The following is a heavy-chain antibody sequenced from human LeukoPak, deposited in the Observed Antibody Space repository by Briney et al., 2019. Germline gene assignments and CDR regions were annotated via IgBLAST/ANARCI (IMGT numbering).Heavy chain of an antibody. CDR1: GYTFTGYY. Sequence: ASVKVSCKASGYTFTGYYMHWVRQAPGQGLEWMGWINPNSGGTNYAQKFQGRVTMTRDTSISTAYMELSRLRSEDTAVYYCAGSSHQRNWFDPWGQGTLVTVSS. CDR2: INPNSGGT. D-gene: IGHD1-26*01. CDR3: AGSSHQRNWFDP. J-gene: IGHJ5*02. V-gene: IGHV1-2*02.